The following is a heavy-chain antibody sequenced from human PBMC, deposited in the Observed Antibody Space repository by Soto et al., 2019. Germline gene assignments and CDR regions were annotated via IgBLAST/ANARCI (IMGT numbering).Heavy chain of an antibody. CDR3: ARVPGP. J-gene: IGHJ5*02. Sequence: QLQLQESGSGLVKPSQTLSLTCAVSGGSISSGGYSWSWIRQPPGKGLEWIGYIYHSGSTYYNPSLKRRVAIAADSSKNQFSLTLSSVTAADTDVYYCARVPGPWGQGTLGTVSS. CDR1: GGSISSGGYS. CDR2: IYHSGST. V-gene: IGHV4-30-2*01. D-gene: IGHD3-10*01.